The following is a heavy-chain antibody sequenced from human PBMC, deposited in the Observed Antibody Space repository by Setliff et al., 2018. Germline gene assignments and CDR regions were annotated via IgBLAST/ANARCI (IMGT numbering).Heavy chain of an antibody. V-gene: IGHV5-51*01. J-gene: IGHJ3*02. CDR2: VDCGDSDT. D-gene: IGHD1-26*01. Sequence: GESLKISCKASEYTFTNYWVGWVRQMPGKGLEWMGVVDCGDSDTRYSPSFQGQVTMSADKSIDTAYLQWSSLKASDTAIYYCARVGPITDDAFDIWGQGTMVTVSS. CDR3: ARVGPITDDAFDI. CDR1: EYTFTNYW.